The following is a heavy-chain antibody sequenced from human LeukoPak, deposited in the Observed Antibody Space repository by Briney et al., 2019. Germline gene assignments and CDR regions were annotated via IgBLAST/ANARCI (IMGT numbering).Heavy chain of an antibody. D-gene: IGHD5-12*01. V-gene: IGHV5-51*01. CDR1: GYIFTEYW. Sequence: GESLKISCKGSGYIFTEYWIGWVRQMPGKGLEWMGVIYPGDSDTRYSPSFQGQVTISADKSVSTIYLQWSSLKASDTAVYYCARRGYSAFADSFSDSWGQGTLVTVSS. CDR3: ARRGYSAFADSFSDS. J-gene: IGHJ4*02. CDR2: IYPGDSDT.